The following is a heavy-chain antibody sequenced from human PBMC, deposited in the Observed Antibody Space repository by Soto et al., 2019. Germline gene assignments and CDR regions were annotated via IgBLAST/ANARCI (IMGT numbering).Heavy chain of an antibody. CDR3: ARWPFPLDYGDHAEDAFDI. CDR2: IYYSGST. D-gene: IGHD4-17*01. J-gene: IGHJ3*02. Sequence: SETLSLTCTVSGGSISSSSYYWGWIRQPPGKGLEWIGSIYYSGSTYYNPSLKSRVTISVDTSKNQFSLKLSSVTAADTAVYYCARWPFPLDYGDHAEDAFDIWGQGTMVTVSS. V-gene: IGHV4-39*01. CDR1: GGSISSSSYY.